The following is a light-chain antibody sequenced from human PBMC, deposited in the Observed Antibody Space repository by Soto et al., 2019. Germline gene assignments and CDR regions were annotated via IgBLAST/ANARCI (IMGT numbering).Light chain of an antibody. CDR3: SSHAISTTLGYV. J-gene: IGLJ1*01. CDR2: EVS. CDR1: SSDVGGHNY. V-gene: IGLV2-14*01. Sequence: QSARTQPASVSGSLGQSITISCTGTSSDVGGHNYVSWYQQHPDKAPKLIISEVSNRPSGISHRCSGSKSGNTASLTISELQAEDEADYYCSSHAISTTLGYVFGTGTKVTVL.